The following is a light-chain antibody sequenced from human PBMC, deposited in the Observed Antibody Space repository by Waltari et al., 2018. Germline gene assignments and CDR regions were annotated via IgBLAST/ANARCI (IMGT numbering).Light chain of an antibody. CDR1: QSLLHRDGKAY. CDR2: EVS. CDR3: MQGVHLPLT. Sequence: EIVMTQTPLSLSVSPGQPAAIACKSSQSLLHRDGKAYLYWYLKRPGQSPQLLISEVSSRFSGVPDRFSGSGSGTDFTLKISRVEAEDVGLYYCMQGVHLPLTFGGGTKVEIQ. J-gene: IGKJ4*01. V-gene: IGKV2-29*03.